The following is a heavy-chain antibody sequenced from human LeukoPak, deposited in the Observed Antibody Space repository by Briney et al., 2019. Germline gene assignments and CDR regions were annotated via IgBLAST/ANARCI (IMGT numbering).Heavy chain of an antibody. V-gene: IGHV3-23*01. CDR1: GFPLRNYA. CDR2: ISGSGTDT. CDR3: ARTPVVVAASDY. J-gene: IGHJ4*02. D-gene: IGHD2-15*01. Sequence: GGSLRLSCAASGFPLRNYAMSWVRQAPGKGLEWVSGISGSGTDTYYAGSVKGRFTISKDNSRSTLFLQMNSLRAGDTAVYYCARTPVVVAASDYWGQGTLVTVSS.